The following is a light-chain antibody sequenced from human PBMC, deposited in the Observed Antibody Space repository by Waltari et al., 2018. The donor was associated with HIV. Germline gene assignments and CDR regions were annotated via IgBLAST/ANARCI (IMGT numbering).Light chain of an antibody. Sequence: IVMTQSPDSLAVSLGETASINRKPSQSVLYDTNNKDYMAWYQQKPGQPPQLLISWSSSREAGVPGRFSGSGSGTDFTLTINSLQAEDVAVYYCQQYYSEPTFGQGTRLEI. CDR2: WSS. V-gene: IGKV4-1*01. CDR1: QSVLYDTNNKDY. J-gene: IGKJ5*01. CDR3: QQYYSEPT.